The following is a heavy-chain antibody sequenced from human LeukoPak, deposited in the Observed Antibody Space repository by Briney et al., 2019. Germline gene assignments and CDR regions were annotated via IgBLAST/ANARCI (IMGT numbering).Heavy chain of an antibody. V-gene: IGHV3-21*01. Sequence: PGGSLRLSCVASGFTFSSYSMNWVRQAPGKGLEWVSSISSSSSYIYYADSVKGRFTISRDNAKNSLYLQMNSLRAEDTAVYYCARSGVYGSGSYYTYKFWGQGTLVTVSS. CDR2: ISSSSSYI. D-gene: IGHD3-10*01. CDR3: ARSGVYGSGSYYTYKF. CDR1: GFTFSSYS. J-gene: IGHJ4*02.